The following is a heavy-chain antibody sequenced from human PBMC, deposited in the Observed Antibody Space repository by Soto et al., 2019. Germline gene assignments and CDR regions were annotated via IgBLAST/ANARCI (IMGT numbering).Heavy chain of an antibody. Sequence: SVSNAWMNWVRQAPGKGLERVGSIKSKTDGGTTDYAAPVKGRFTISRDDSKNTLYLQMNSLKTEDTAVYYCTTDTYYYDSSGFDYWGQGTLVTVSS. D-gene: IGHD3-22*01. CDR2: IKSKTDGGTT. CDR3: TTDTYYYDSSGFDY. J-gene: IGHJ4*02. V-gene: IGHV3-15*07. CDR1: SVSNAW.